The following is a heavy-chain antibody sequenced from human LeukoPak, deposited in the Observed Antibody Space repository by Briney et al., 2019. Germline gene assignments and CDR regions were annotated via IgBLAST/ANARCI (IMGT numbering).Heavy chain of an antibody. CDR2: ISGSGSGGST. CDR3: AKVPWGGSYYEGLVFDY. Sequence: GGSLRLPCAASGFTFSSYAMSWVRQAPGKGLEWVSAISGSGSGGSTYYADSVKGRFTISRDNSKNTLYLQMNSLRTEYTAVYYCAKVPWGGSYYEGLVFDYWGQGTLVTVSS. V-gene: IGHV3-23*01. J-gene: IGHJ4*02. CDR1: GFTFSSYA. D-gene: IGHD1-26*01.